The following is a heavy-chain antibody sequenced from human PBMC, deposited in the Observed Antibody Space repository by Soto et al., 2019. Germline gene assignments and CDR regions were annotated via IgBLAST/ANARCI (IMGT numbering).Heavy chain of an antibody. D-gene: IGHD2-15*01. J-gene: IGHJ4*02. CDR3: VRGYSSSFDY. Sequence: SQTLSLTCAISGDSVSSISASWNWIRQSPSRGLEWLGRTYYRSKWTNDYAVSVKSRITINPDTSKNQFSLQLTSVTPKDTAMYYCVRGYSSSFDYWGQGTLVTVS. CDR2: TYYRSKWTN. V-gene: IGHV6-1*01. CDR1: GDSVSSISAS.